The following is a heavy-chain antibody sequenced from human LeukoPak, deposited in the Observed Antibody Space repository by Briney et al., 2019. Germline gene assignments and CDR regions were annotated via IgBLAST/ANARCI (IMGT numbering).Heavy chain of an antibody. CDR2: IYYSGST. J-gene: IGHJ4*02. CDR3: ARHGAIGAAVWSLSSWFYFDY. D-gene: IGHD4/OR15-4a*01. V-gene: IGHV4-31*03. Sequence: PSETLSLTCTVSGVSISSGGYYWNWIRQHPGKGLEWIGYIYYSGSTYYNPSLKSRVTISVDTSKNQFSLKLSSVTAADTAVYYCARHGAIGAAVWSLSSWFYFDYWGQGTLVTVSS. CDR1: GVSISSGGYY.